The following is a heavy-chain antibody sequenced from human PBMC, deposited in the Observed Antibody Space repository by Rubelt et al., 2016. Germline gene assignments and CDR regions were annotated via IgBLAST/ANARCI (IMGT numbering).Heavy chain of an antibody. V-gene: IGHV4-59*12. Sequence: QVQLQESGPGLVKPSETLSLTCTVSGGSISSYYWSWIRQPPGKGLEWIGYIYYSGSTNYNPSLKSRVTISVDTSKNKFSLKLSSVTAADTAVYYCAREGNGVTNTIYCSGGSCYSEGDNYLDYWGQGTLVTVSS. CDR2: IYYSGST. CDR3: AREGNGVTNTIYCSGGSCYSEGDNYLDY. D-gene: IGHD2-15*01. J-gene: IGHJ4*02. CDR1: GGSISSYY.